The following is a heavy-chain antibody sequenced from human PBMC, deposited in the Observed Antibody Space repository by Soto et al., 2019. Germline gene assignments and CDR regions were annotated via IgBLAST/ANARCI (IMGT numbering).Heavy chain of an antibody. J-gene: IGHJ4*02. CDR2: IYNSGNT. CDR3: ASMGYHYGSGSYPLDY. D-gene: IGHD3-10*01. CDR1: GGSISSYY. Sequence: SETLSLTCTVSGGSISSYYWTWIRQPPGKGLEWIGFIYNSGNTHYNPSLRSRVTISVDTSKNQFSLKLRSVTAADTAVYYCASMGYHYGSGSYPLDYWGQGTLVTVSS. V-gene: IGHV4-59*08.